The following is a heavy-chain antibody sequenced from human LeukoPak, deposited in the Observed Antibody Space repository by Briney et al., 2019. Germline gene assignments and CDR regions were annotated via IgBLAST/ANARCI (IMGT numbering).Heavy chain of an antibody. CDR2: FDPEGGDT. CDR1: GYIFTDHY. V-gene: IGHV1-69-2*01. D-gene: IGHD6-6*01. CDR3: ATAAEYRIAARKLDY. Sequence: ASVKVSCKTSGYIFTDHYMHWVRQAPGKGLEWMGRFDPEGGDTLYAEKFQGRVTITADTSTATSYMEVSSLTSEDTAVYYCATAAEYRIAARKLDYWGQGTLVTVSA. J-gene: IGHJ4*02.